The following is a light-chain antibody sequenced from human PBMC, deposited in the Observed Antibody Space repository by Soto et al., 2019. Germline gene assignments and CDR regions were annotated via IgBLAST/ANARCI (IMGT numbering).Light chain of an antibody. J-gene: IGLJ2*01. CDR1: SSNIGSNA. CDR3: AAWDDSLNGVV. V-gene: IGLV1-44*01. Sequence: QSVVTQPPSASGTPGQRVTISCPGSSSNIGSNAVNWYQQLPGTAPKLLIYSNDQRPSGVPDRFSGSTSGTSASLAISGLQSEDEADYYCAAWDDSLNGVVFGGGTKLTVL. CDR2: SND.